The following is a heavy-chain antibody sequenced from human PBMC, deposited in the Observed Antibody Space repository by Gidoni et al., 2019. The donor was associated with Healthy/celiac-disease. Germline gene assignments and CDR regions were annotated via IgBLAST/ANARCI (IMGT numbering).Heavy chain of an antibody. CDR2: IIPIFGIA. J-gene: IGHJ4*02. V-gene: IGHV1-69*17. CDR3: ATEKRIVGATSPLDY. Sequence: QVQLVQSGAEVKKPGSSVKVSCKASGGTFSRYAISWVRQAPGQGLEWMGGIIPIFGIANYAQKFQGRVTITADKSTSTAYMELSSLRSEDTAVYYCATEKRIVGATSPLDYWGQGTLVTVSS. D-gene: IGHD1-26*01. CDR1: GGTFSRYA.